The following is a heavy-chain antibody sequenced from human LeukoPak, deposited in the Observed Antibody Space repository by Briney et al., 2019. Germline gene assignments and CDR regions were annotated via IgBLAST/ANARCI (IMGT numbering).Heavy chain of an antibody. CDR2: ISSSSSYV. Sequence: PGGSLRLSCAASGFTFSTYSMSWVRQAPGKGLEWVSSISSSSSYVYYADSVKGRFTISRDNAKNSLYLQMNSLRAEDTAVYYCAKDRASSWWYFDLWGRGTLVTVSS. J-gene: IGHJ2*01. V-gene: IGHV3-21*04. CDR1: GFTFSTYS. CDR3: AKDRASSWWYFDL. D-gene: IGHD5-18*01.